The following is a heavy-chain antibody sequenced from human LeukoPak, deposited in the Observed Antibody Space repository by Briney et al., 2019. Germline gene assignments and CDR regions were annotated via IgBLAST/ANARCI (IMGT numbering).Heavy chain of an antibody. V-gene: IGHV5-51*01. D-gene: IGHD6-13*01. CDR2: IYPGDSDT. CDR1: GYSFPSYW. Sequence: GESLKISCKGSGYSFPSYWIGWVRQMPGKGLGWMGIIYPGDSDTRYSPSFQGQVTISADKSISTAYLQWSSLKASDTAMYYCAASGEYSSSWFEYFQHWGQGTLVTVSS. CDR3: AASGEYSSSWFEYFQH. J-gene: IGHJ1*01.